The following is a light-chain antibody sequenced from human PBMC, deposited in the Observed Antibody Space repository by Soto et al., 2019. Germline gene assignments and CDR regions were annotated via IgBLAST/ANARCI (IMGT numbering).Light chain of an antibody. CDR2: LGS. V-gene: IGKV2-28*01. CDR3: MQALQTPS. J-gene: IGKJ4*01. Sequence: DIVMTQSPLSLPVTPGEPASISCRSSQSLLHSNGYNYLDWYLQKPGQSPQLLIYLGSNRASGVPERFSGSGSGTDFTLKISRAEAEDVGVYYCMQALQTPSFGGGTKVEIK. CDR1: QSLLHSNGYNY.